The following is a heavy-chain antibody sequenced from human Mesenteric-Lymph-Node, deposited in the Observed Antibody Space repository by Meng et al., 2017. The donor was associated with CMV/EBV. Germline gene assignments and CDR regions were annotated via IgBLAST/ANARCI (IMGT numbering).Heavy chain of an antibody. CDR2: IYPGESDG. Sequence: GESLKISCKASGYSFSKYWIGWVRRLPGKGLEWMGLIYPGESDGRYSPSFQGQVTISADKSISTAYLQWISLKSSDTAMYYCARAGDGGHGYGYDYYYGMDVWGQGTTVTVSS. J-gene: IGHJ6*02. CDR1: GYSFSKYW. D-gene: IGHD5-18*01. V-gene: IGHV5-51*01. CDR3: ARAGDGGHGYGYDYYYGMDV.